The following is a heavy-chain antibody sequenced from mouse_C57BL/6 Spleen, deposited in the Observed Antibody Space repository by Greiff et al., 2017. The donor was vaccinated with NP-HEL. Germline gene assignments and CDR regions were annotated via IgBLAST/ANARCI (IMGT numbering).Heavy chain of an antibody. V-gene: IGHV5-4*01. CDR1: GFTFSSYA. CDR3: TRYYYGSSYGYFDV. CDR2: ISDGGSYT. Sequence: EVQLEESGGGLVKPGGSLKLSCAASGFTFSSYAMSWVRQTPEKRLEWVATISDGGSYTYYPDNVKGRFTISRDNAKNNLYLQMSHLKSEDTARYYCTRYYYGSSYGYFDVWGTGTTVTVSS. J-gene: IGHJ1*03. D-gene: IGHD1-1*01.